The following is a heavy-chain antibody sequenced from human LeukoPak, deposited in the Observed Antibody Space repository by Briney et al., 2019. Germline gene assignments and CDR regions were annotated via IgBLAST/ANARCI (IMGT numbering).Heavy chain of an antibody. Sequence: ASVKVSCKASGYTFTGYYMHWVRQAPGQGLEWMGWINPNSGGTNYAQKLQDRVTMTTDTSTSTAYMELRSLRSDDTAVYYCARDHSSSGQLFDYWGQGTLVTVSS. CDR1: GYTFTGYY. CDR3: ARDHSSSGQLFDY. D-gene: IGHD6-13*01. V-gene: IGHV1-2*02. CDR2: INPNSGGT. J-gene: IGHJ4*02.